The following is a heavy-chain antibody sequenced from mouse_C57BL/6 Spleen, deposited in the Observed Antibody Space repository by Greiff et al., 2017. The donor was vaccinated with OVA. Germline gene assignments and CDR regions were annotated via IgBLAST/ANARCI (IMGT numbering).Heavy chain of an antibody. D-gene: IGHD2-3*01. CDR3: ARSDGYYYCDY. CDR1: GYTFTSYW. Sequence: VQLQQPGAELVKPGASVKMSCKASGYTFTSYWITWVKQRPGQGLEWIGDIYPGRGSTNYNEKFKSKATLTVDKSSSTAYMQLSSLTSEDSAVYYCARSDGYYYCDYWGQGTTLTVSS. CDR2: IYPGRGST. J-gene: IGHJ2*01. V-gene: IGHV1-55*01.